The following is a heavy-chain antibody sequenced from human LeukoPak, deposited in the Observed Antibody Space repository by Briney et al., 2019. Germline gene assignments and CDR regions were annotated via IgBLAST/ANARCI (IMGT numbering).Heavy chain of an antibody. D-gene: IGHD6-13*01. CDR1: GYTFTSYG. CDR2: ISAYNGNT. Sequence: ASVKVSCKASGYTFTSYGISWVRQAPGQGLEWMGWISAYNGNTNYAQKLQGRVTTTTDTSTSTAYMELRSLRSDDTAVYYCARAIAAAGTWNYWGQGTLVTVSS. J-gene: IGHJ4*02. V-gene: IGHV1-18*01. CDR3: ARAIAAAGTWNY.